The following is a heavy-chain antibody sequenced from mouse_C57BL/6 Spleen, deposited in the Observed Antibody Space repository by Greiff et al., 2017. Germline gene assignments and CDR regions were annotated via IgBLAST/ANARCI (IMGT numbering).Heavy chain of an antibody. Sequence: QVQLQQSGPGLVAPSQSLSITCTVSGFSLTSYGVHWVRQPPGKGLEWLVVIWSDGSTTYNSALKSRLSISKDNSKSQVFLKMNSLQTDDTAMYYCARSPDLSLYAMDYWGQGTSVTVSS. CDR2: IWSDGST. V-gene: IGHV2-6*03. J-gene: IGHJ4*01. CDR1: GFSLTSYG. CDR3: ARSPDLSLYAMDY. D-gene: IGHD2-3*01.